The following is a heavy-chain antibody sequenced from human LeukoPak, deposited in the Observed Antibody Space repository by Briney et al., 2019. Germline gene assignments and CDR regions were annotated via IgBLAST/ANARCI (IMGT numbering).Heavy chain of an antibody. J-gene: IGHJ4*02. CDR2: IGIDSGNT. D-gene: IGHD1-1*01. V-gene: IGHV3-48*01. Sequence: PGGSLGLSCAASGFPFIEYSWNWFRQAPGKEREGISYIGIDSGNTKYADSVRGRFTISTDKAKNALYLQMNSLRVEDTAVYYCARDHNYAFDNWGQGTLVSVAS. CDR1: GFPFIEYS. CDR3: ARDHNYAFDN.